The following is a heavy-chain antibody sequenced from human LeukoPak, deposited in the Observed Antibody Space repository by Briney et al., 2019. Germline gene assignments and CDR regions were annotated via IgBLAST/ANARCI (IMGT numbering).Heavy chain of an antibody. Sequence: PPGGSLRLSCAASGFTFSSYGMHWVRQAPGKGLEWVAVISYDGSNKYYADSVKGRFTISRDNSKNTLYLQMNSLRAEDTAVYYCAKDRTRYSYGSAVFDYWGQGTLVTVSS. CDR2: ISYDGSNK. D-gene: IGHD5-18*01. V-gene: IGHV3-30*18. CDR3: AKDRTRYSYGSAVFDY. J-gene: IGHJ4*02. CDR1: GFTFSSYG.